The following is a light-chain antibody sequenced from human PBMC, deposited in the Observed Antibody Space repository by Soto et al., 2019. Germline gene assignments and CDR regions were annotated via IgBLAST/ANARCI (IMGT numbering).Light chain of an antibody. CDR2: GAS. CDR1: QSVSSNY. Sequence: EIALTQSPGTLSLSPGERATLSCRASQSVSSNYFAWYQQRRGQAPRLLLYGASSRATGVPDRFSGSGSVTDFTLTISRLEPEDFAVYYCQQYGGSPWTFGQGTKVEVK. J-gene: IGKJ1*01. CDR3: QQYGGSPWT. V-gene: IGKV3-20*01.